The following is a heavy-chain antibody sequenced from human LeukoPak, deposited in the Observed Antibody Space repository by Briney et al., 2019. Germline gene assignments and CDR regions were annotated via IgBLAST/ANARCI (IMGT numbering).Heavy chain of an antibody. CDR3: ARVSDTAMAERYFDL. CDR2: IYYSGST. V-gene: IGHV4-59*08. Sequence: SETLSLTCTVSGGSISSYYWSWIRQPPGKGLGWIGYIYYSGSTNYNPSLKSRVTISVDTSKNQFSLKLSSVTAADTAVYYCARVSDTAMAERYFDLWGRGTLVTVSS. CDR1: GGSISSYY. D-gene: IGHD5-18*01. J-gene: IGHJ2*01.